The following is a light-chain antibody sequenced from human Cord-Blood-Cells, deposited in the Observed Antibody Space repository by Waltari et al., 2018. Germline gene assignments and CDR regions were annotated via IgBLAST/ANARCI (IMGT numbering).Light chain of an antibody. CDR3: QQYNNWPLT. CDR2: GAS. Sequence: EIVMTQSPATLSVSPGDRATLACRASQSVSSNLAWYQQKPGQAPRLLIYGASTRSTGIPARFSGSGSGTEFTLTISSLQSEEFAGYYCQQYNNWPLTFGGGTKVEIK. J-gene: IGKJ4*01. CDR1: QSVSSN. V-gene: IGKV3-15*01.